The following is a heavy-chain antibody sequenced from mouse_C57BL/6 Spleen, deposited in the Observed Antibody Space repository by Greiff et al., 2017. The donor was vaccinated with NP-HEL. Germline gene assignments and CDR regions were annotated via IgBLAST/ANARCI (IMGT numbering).Heavy chain of an antibody. Sequence: EVQLQQSGPELVKPGASVKISCKASGYTFTDYYMNWVKQSHGKSLEWIGDINPNNGGTSYNQKFKGKATLTVDKSSSTAYMELRSLTSEDSAVYYCARPLSSGWYAMDYWGQGTSVTVSS. CDR2: INPNNGGT. CDR1: GYTFTDYY. J-gene: IGHJ4*01. V-gene: IGHV1-26*01. D-gene: IGHD3-2*02. CDR3: ARPLSSGWYAMDY.